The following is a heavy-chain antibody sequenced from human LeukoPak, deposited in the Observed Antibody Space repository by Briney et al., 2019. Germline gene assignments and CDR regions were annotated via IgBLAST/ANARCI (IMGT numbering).Heavy chain of an antibody. CDR2: INHSGST. CDR1: GGSISSYY. CDR3: ARGLLSSIVVVPAAKTPFDY. J-gene: IGHJ4*02. D-gene: IGHD2-2*01. V-gene: IGHV4-34*01. Sequence: SETLSLTCTVSGGSISSYYWSWIRQPPGKGLEWIGEINHSGSTNYNPSLKSRVTISVDTSKNQFSLKLSSVTAADTAVYYCARGLLSSIVVVPAAKTPFDYWGQGTLVTVSS.